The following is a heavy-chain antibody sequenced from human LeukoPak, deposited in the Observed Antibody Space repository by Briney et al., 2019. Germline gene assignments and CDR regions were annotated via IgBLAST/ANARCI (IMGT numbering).Heavy chain of an antibody. CDR1: GYTFTGYY. Sequence: ASVKVSCKASGYTFTGYYMHWVRQAPGQGLEWMGWINPNSGDTNYAQKFQGRVTMTRDTSISTAYMELSRLRSDDTAVYYCARGQAAAGLLPFDYWGQGTLVTVSS. V-gene: IGHV1-2*02. CDR3: ARGQAAAGLLPFDY. D-gene: IGHD6-13*01. J-gene: IGHJ4*02. CDR2: INPNSGDT.